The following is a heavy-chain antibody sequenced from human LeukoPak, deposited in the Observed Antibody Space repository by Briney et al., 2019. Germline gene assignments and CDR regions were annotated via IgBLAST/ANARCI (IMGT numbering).Heavy chain of an antibody. V-gene: IGHV3-48*03. J-gene: IGHJ6*03. D-gene: IGHD6-13*01. CDR2: ISSSGSTI. CDR3: ARRFRPGYSSSRYYYYYMDV. Sequence: PGGSLRLSCAASGFTFSSYAMSWVRQAPGKGLEWVSYISSSGSTIYYADSVKGRFTISRDNAKNSLYLQMNSLRAEDTAVYYCARRFRPGYSSSRYYYYYMDVWGKGTTVTVSS. CDR1: GFTFSSYA.